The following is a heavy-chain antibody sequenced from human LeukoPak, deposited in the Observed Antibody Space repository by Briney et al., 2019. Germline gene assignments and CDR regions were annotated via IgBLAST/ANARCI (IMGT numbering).Heavy chain of an antibody. V-gene: IGHV3-7*01. CDR1: GFTFSSYW. Sequence: PGGSLRLSCAASGFTFSSYWMSWVRQAPGKGLEWVANIKQDGSEKYYVDSVKGRFTISRDNAKNSLYLQMNGLRAEDTAVYYCASLPEVMVYARNDAFDIWGQGTMVTVSS. D-gene: IGHD2-8*01. CDR2: IKQDGSEK. J-gene: IGHJ3*02. CDR3: ASLPEVMVYARNDAFDI.